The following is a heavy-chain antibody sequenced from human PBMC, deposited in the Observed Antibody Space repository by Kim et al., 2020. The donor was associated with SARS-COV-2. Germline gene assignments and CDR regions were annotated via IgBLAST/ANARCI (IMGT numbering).Heavy chain of an antibody. J-gene: IGHJ3*02. CDR2: IKSKTDGGTT. CDR3: TTAYSGIGWDAFDI. CDR1: GFTFSNAW. V-gene: IGHV3-15*01. D-gene: IGHD1-26*01. Sequence: GGSLRLSCAASGFTFSNAWMSWVRQAPGKGLEWVGRIKSKTDGGTTDYAAPVKGRFTISRDDSKNTLYLQMNSLKTEDTAVYYCTTAYSGIGWDAFDIWGQGTMVTVSS.